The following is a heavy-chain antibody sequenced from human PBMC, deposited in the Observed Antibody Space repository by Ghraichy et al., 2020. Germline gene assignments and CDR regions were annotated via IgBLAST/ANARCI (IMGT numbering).Heavy chain of an antibody. V-gene: IGHV1-69*02. CDR1: GGTFSSYT. D-gene: IGHD3-22*01. J-gene: IGHJ4*02. CDR2: IIPILGIA. Sequence: SVKVSCKASGGTFSSYTISWVRQAPGQGLEWMGRIIPILGIANYAQKFQGRVTITADKSTSTAYMELSSLRSEDTAVYYCASNYYDSSGYYSRTHGVDYWGQGTLVTVAS. CDR3: ASNYYDSSGYYSRTHGVDY.